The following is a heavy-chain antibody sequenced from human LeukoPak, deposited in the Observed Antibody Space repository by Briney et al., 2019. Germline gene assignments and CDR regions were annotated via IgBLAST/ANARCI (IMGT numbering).Heavy chain of an antibody. CDR1: GYSISSGYY. V-gene: IGHV4-38-2*02. J-gene: IGHJ6*03. D-gene: IGHD4-11*01. CDR3: ARGGTTVTTLGYYYYYYMDV. Sequence: SETLSLTCTVSGYSISSGYYWGWIRQPPGKGLEWIGSIYHSGSTYYNPSLKSRVTISVDTSKNQFSLKLSSVTAADTAVYYCARGGTTVTTLGYYYYYYMDVWGKGTTVTVSS. CDR2: IYHSGST.